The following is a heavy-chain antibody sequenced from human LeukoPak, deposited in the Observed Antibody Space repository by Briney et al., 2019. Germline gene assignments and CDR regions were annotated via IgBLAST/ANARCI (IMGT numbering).Heavy chain of an antibody. J-gene: IGHJ6*03. CDR1: GYTFTSYG. CDR2: ISAYNGNT. Sequence: ASVKVSCKASGYTFTSYGISWVRQAPGQGLEWMGWISAYNGNTNYAQKLQGRVTMTTDTSTSTAYMELRSLRSDDTAVYYCARDRYDSSGYYYDYYYYYMDVWGKGTTVTISS. D-gene: IGHD3-22*01. CDR3: ARDRYDSSGYYYDYYYYYMDV. V-gene: IGHV1-18*01.